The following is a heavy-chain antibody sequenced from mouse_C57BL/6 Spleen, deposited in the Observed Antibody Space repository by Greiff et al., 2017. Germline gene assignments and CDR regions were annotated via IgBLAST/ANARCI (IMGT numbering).Heavy chain of an antibody. CDR1: GHTFTSYG. CDR3: ARRDGFYYAMDY. V-gene: IGHV1-81*01. Sequence: QVQLQQSGAELARPGASVKLSCKASGHTFTSYGISWVKQSTGQGLEWIGEIYPRSGNTYYNEKFKGKATLTADKSSSTAYMELRSLTSEDSAVYFCARRDGFYYAMDYWGQGTSVTVSS. CDR2: IYPRSGNT. D-gene: IGHD2-3*01. J-gene: IGHJ4*01.